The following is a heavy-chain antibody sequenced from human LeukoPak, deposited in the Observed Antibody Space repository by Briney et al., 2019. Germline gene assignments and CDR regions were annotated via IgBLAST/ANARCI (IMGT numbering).Heavy chain of an antibody. D-gene: IGHD6-19*01. Sequence: GGSLRLSCAASGFTFDDYAMHWVRQAPGKGLEWVSGISWNSGSIGYADSVKGRFTISRDNAKNSLYLQMNSLRAEDTALYYCAKDPIAVAGTYFDYWGQGTLVTVSS. CDR2: ISWNSGSI. V-gene: IGHV3-9*01. CDR1: GFTFDDYA. J-gene: IGHJ4*02. CDR3: AKDPIAVAGTYFDY.